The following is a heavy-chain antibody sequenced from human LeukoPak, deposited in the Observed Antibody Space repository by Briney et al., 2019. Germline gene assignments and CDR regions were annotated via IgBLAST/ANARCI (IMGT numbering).Heavy chain of an antibody. CDR3: ARDPTNYYDSRGLTRPFDY. Sequence: ASVKVSCKASGYTFTSYGISWVRQAPGQGLEWMGWISAYNGNTNYAQKLQGRVTMTTDTSTSTAYMELRSLRSDDTAVYYCARDPTNYYDSRGLTRPFDYWGQGTLVTVSS. D-gene: IGHD3-22*01. CDR2: ISAYNGNT. V-gene: IGHV1-18*01. CDR1: GYTFTSYG. J-gene: IGHJ4*02.